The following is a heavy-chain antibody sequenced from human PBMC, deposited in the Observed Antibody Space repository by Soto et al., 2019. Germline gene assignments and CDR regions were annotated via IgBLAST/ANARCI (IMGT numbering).Heavy chain of an antibody. CDR3: TTDRANIVVVPAAMLDAFDI. Sequence: GGSLRLSCAASGFTFSNAWMSWVRQAPGKGLEWVGRIKSKTDGGTTDYAAPVKGRFTISRDDSKNTLYLQMNSLKTEDTAVYYCTTDRANIVVVPAAMLDAFDIWGQGTMVTVSS. CDR2: IKSKTDGGTT. J-gene: IGHJ3*02. CDR1: GFTFSNAW. D-gene: IGHD2-2*01. V-gene: IGHV3-15*01.